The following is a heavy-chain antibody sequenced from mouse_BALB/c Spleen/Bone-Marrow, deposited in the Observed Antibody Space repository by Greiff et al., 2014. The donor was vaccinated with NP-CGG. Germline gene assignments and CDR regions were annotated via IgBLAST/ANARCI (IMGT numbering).Heavy chain of an antibody. J-gene: IGHJ3*01. CDR3: ARYWDTY. V-gene: IGHV1-7*01. CDR1: GHTFTTYW. CDR2: IDPRTGYT. Sequence: VKLQESGPELAKPGASVQMSCKASGHTFTTYWMHWVKQRPGQGLEWIGYIDPRTGYTEYNQKFKDKATLTADKSSNTAYMQLRSLTSEDSAVYYCARYWDTYWGQGTQVTVSA. D-gene: IGHD4-1*01.